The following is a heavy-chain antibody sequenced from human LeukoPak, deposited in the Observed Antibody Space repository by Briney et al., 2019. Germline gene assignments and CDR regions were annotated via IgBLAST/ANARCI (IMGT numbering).Heavy chain of an antibody. Sequence: SETLSLTCAVSGYSISSDNWWGWIRQPPGKGLEWIGYIHYSGITYYSPSLKSRVTLSVDTSKNQFSLRLSSVTAVDTAVYYCARKPNAVYWFDPWGQGTLVTVSS. CDR3: ARKPNAVYWFDP. D-gene: IGHD4/OR15-4a*01. CDR2: IHYSGIT. CDR1: GYSISSDNW. J-gene: IGHJ5*02. V-gene: IGHV4-28*01.